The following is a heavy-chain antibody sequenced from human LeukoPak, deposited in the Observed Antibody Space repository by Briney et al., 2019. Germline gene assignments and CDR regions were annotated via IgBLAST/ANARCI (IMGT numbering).Heavy chain of an antibody. V-gene: IGHV4-59*01. CDR3: ARGYSYAYYHFDY. Sequence: SETLSLTCIVSGGSISSYYCSWIRQPPGQGLEWIGYIIYSGSTTYNPSPMSRVTIAVDTSKNQFSLKLSCVTAADTAVYYCARGYSYAYYHFDYWGQGTLVTVSS. D-gene: IGHD5-18*01. CDR1: GGSISSYY. CDR2: IIYSGST. J-gene: IGHJ4*02.